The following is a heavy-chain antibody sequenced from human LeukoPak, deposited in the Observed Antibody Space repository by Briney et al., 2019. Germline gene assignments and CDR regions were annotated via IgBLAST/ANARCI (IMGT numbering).Heavy chain of an antibody. V-gene: IGHV3-7*01. Sequence: PGGSLRLSCAASGFTFSPYWMSWVRQAPGKGVEWVANIKEDGSGKYYVDSVKGRFTISRDNAKNSLYLQMNSLRAEDTAVYYCARDAVIYDYWGQGTLVTVSS. CDR2: IKEDGSGK. CDR1: GFTFSPYW. CDR3: ARDAVIYDY. D-gene: IGHD3-10*01. J-gene: IGHJ4*02.